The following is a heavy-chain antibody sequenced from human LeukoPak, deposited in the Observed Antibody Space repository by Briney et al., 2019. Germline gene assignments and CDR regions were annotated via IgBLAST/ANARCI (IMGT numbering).Heavy chain of an antibody. Sequence: SQTLSLTCTVSGGSISSGGYYWSWIRQHPGKGLEWIGYIYYSGSTYYNPSLKSRVTISVDTSKNQFSLKLSSVTAADTAVYYCARQWGTTRLYNWFDPWGQGTLVTVSS. CDR1: GGSISSGGYY. D-gene: IGHD1-1*01. J-gene: IGHJ5*02. V-gene: IGHV4-31*03. CDR2: IYYSGST. CDR3: ARQWGTTRLYNWFDP.